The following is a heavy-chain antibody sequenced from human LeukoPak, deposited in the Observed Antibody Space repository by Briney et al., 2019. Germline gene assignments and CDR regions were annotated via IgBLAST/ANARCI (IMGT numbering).Heavy chain of an antibody. V-gene: IGHV4-34*01. CDR1: GGSFSGYY. CDR2: INHSGST. J-gene: IGHJ5*02. D-gene: IGHD3-22*01. Sequence: SETLSLTCAVYGGSFSGYYWSWIRQPPGKGLEWIGEINHSGSTNYNPSLKSRVTISVDTSKNQFSLKLSSVTAADTAVYYCARGGGHSSGSSNWFDPWGQGTLVTVSS. CDR3: ARGGGHSSGSSNWFDP.